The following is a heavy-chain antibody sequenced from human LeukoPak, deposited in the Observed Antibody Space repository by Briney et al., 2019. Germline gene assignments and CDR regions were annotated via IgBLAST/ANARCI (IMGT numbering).Heavy chain of an antibody. D-gene: IGHD3-10*01. Sequence: GGSLRLSCAASGLTFSSYSMNWVRQAPGKGLEWVSSISSSSSYIYYADSVQGRFTISRDNAKNSLFLQMNSLSDEDTAVYYCARDFGVRGQKKDCFDYWGQGTLVTVSS. CDR2: ISSSSSYI. CDR1: GLTFSSYS. CDR3: ARDFGVRGQKKDCFDY. V-gene: IGHV3-21*01. J-gene: IGHJ4*02.